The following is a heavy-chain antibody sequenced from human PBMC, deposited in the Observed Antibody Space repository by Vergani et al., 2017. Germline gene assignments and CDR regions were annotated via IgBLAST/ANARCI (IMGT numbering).Heavy chain of an antibody. CDR1: GLPVSGFAFNTYA. J-gene: IGHJ4*02. CDR3: EECANSVQRIPVC. Sequence: VQLVESGGGVVQPGRSLRLSCAASGLPVSGFAFNTYAMIWVRRAPGKGLEWVSGISATGDENTDYADSVKGRFTISRDNTKSTLFLQMNGLTSEETAIYYCEECANSVQRIPVCWGRGALVVVSS. D-gene: IGHD3-3*01. V-gene: IGHV3-23*04. CDR2: ISATGDENT.